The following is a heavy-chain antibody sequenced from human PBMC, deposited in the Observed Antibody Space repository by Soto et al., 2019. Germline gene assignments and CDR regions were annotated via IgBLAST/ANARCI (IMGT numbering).Heavy chain of an antibody. CDR2: IWYDGSNK. Sequence: GGSLRLSCAASGFTFSSYGMHWVRQAPGKGLEWVAVIWYDGSNKYYADSVKGRFTISRDNSKNTLYLQMNSLRAEDTAVYYCARDASEVYAPTYYFDYWGQGTLVTVSS. D-gene: IGHD2-8*01. J-gene: IGHJ4*02. CDR3: ARDASEVYAPTYYFDY. CDR1: GFTFSSYG. V-gene: IGHV3-33*01.